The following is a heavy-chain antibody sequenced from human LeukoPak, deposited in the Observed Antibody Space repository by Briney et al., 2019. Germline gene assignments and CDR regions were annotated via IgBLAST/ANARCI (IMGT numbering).Heavy chain of an antibody. D-gene: IGHD3-3*01. Sequence: GGSLRLSCAASGLTVSKNYMSWVRQAPGKGLESVSVIYSGGSTYYADSVRGRFTISRDNSKNTLYLQMNSLRVEDTAVYYCARGRYGVVTRGWFDPWGQGTLVTVSS. J-gene: IGHJ5*02. CDR3: ARGRYGVVTRGWFDP. CDR2: IYSGGST. V-gene: IGHV3-53*01. CDR1: GLTVSKNY.